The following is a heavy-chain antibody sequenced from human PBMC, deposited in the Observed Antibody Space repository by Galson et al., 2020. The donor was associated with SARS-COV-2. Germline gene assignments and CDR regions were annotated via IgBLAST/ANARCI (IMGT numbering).Heavy chain of an antibody. J-gene: IGHJ4*02. Sequence: ASVPVSCKVSGYIVTELSMHLVRQAPGKGIEWMGGFDPEDGEKIYAQEFQRRVTMTEDTSTDTAYIERSSLRFEDTAMYYCAIERFRVVPAAPVDYWGKGSLVTASS. V-gene: IGHV1-24*01. CDR2: FDPEDGEK. CDR1: GYIVTELS. D-gene: IGHD2-2*01. CDR3: AIERFRVVPAAPVDY.